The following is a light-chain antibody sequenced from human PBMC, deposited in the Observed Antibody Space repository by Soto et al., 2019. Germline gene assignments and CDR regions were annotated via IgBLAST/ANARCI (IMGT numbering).Light chain of an antibody. CDR1: TGAVTSGHY. CDR3: LLSYSGALDV. V-gene: IGLV7-46*01. Sequence: QAVVTQEPSLTVSPGGTVTLTCSSSTGAVTSGHYPYWFQQKPGQAPRTLIYDTSNKHSWTPARFSGSLLGGKAALTLSGAQPEDEAEYYCLLSYSGALDVFGTGTKVTVL. CDR2: DTS. J-gene: IGLJ1*01.